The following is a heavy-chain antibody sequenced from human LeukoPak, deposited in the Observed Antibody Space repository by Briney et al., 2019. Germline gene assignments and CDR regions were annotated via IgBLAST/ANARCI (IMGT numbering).Heavy chain of an antibody. D-gene: IGHD6-13*01. V-gene: IGHV3-48*03. J-gene: IGHJ4*02. CDR1: GFTFDDYG. CDR2: ISSSGSTI. CDR3: ARAGEGYSSSWYYFDY. Sequence: GGSLRLSCAASGFTFDDYGMSWVRQAPGKGLEWVSYISSSGSTIYYADPVKGRFTISRDNAKNSLYLQMNSLRAEDTAVYYCARAGEGYSSSWYYFDYWGQGTLVTVSS.